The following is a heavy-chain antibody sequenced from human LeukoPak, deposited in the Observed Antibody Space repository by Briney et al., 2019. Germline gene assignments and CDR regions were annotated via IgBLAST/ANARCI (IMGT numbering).Heavy chain of an antibody. D-gene: IGHD4-23*01. CDR2: ITGDGGST. V-gene: IGHV3-64*02. J-gene: IGHJ6*02. CDR1: GFTFSRYG. Sequence: GGSLRLSCAASGFTFSRYGMVWVRQAPGKGLEIVSAITGDGGSTYYADLVKGRFIISRDNFKNTVDLQMGSLRAEDTAVHYCAKDQYGGNSDYYYGMDVWGQGTTVTVSS. CDR3: AKDQYGGNSDYYYGMDV.